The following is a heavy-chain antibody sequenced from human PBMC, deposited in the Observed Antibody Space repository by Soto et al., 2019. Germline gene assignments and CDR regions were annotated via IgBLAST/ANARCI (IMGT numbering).Heavy chain of an antibody. CDR1: GGTFSSYA. Sequence: QVQLVQSGAEVKKPGSSVKVSCKASGGTFSSYAISWVRQAPGQGLEWMGGIIPISGTANYAQKFQGRVTITADESTSTAYRELSSLRSEDTAVYYCARDSWYYDSLFYGMDVWGQGTTVTVSS. V-gene: IGHV1-69*01. J-gene: IGHJ6*02. CDR3: ARDSWYYDSLFYGMDV. D-gene: IGHD3-22*01. CDR2: IIPISGTA.